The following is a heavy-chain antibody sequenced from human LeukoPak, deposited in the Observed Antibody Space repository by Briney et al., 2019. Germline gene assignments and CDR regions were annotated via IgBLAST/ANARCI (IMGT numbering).Heavy chain of an antibody. V-gene: IGHV3-9*03. CDR2: LNWNSRNI. CDR3: AKGSSGTYSAAFDI. J-gene: IGHJ3*02. D-gene: IGHD1-26*01. CDR1: GFTFEDFA. Sequence: TGRSLRLSCVGSGFTFEDFAMHWVRQVPGWGLEWVSGLNWNSRNIGYAGSVKGRFTVSRDNTKNSLYLEMNSLRLEDMATYFCAKGSSGTYSAAFDIWGQGTVVSVSS.